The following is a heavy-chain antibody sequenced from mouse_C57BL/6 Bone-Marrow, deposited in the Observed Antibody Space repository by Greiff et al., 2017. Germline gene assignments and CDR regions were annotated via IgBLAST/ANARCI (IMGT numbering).Heavy chain of an antibody. J-gene: IGHJ1*03. CDR3: ARSRYYGSIFWYFDV. Sequence: QVQLQQSGAELMKPGASVKLSCKATGYTFTGYWIEWVKQRPGQGLEWIGEIFPGSGNTKYNEKFKGKATFTADTSSNTAYMQLSSLTSEDSAIYYGARSRYYGSIFWYFDVWGTGTTVTVSS. D-gene: IGHD1-1*01. CDR1: GYTFTGYW. V-gene: IGHV1-9*01. CDR2: IFPGSGNT.